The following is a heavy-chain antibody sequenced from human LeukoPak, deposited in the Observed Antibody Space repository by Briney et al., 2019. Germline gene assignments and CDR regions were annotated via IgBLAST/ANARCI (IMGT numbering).Heavy chain of an antibody. CDR3: ARGPTGYQNNAYPFCFDY. CDR1: GFTVSTNY. J-gene: IGHJ4*02. CDR2: IYSGSTT. V-gene: IGHV3-66*01. D-gene: IGHD3-16*01. Sequence: PGGSLRLSCAASGFTVSTNYRNWGRQAPGKGLEWGSIIYSGSTTYHADPVTGRFTPSRENSKTTLYLQMTSLRAADTAVHYCARGPTGYQNNAYPFCFDYSGQGTVVTVSS.